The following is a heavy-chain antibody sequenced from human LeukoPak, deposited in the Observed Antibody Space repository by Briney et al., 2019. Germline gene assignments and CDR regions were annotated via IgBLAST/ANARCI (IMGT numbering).Heavy chain of an antibody. Sequence: SQTLSLTCTVSGGSISSGGYYWSWIRQSPGKGLEWIGEINHSGSTNYNPSLKSRVTISVDTSKNQFSLKLSSVTAADTAVYYCARGHTGWFGDLFASGNTRYYFDYWGQGTLVTVSS. CDR2: INHSGST. CDR3: ARGHTGWFGDLFASGNTRYYFDY. CDR1: GGSISSGGYY. V-gene: IGHV4-30-2*06. D-gene: IGHD3-10*01. J-gene: IGHJ4*02.